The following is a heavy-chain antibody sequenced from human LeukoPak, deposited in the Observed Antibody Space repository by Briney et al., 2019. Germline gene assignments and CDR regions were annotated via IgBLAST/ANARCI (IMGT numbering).Heavy chain of an antibody. V-gene: IGHV1-2*02. D-gene: IGHD6-19*01. CDR2: INPNSGGT. CDR3: ARYSSHEDWFDP. CDR1: GYTFTGYY. J-gene: IGHJ5*02. Sequence: GASVKVSCKASGYTFTGYYMHWVRQAPGQGLEWMGWINPNSGGTDYAQKFQGRVTMTRDTSISTAYMELSRLRSDDTAVYYCARYSSHEDWFDPWGQGTLVTVSS.